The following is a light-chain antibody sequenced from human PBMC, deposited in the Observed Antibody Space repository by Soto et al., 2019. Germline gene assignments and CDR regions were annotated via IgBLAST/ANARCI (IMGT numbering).Light chain of an antibody. CDR2: VAS. V-gene: IGKV3-15*01. CDR1: PISSN. J-gene: IGKJ2*01. Sequence: VATQSPASMSVSPGGRVTISCRAGPISSNLAWHQQRPGQAPRLLIYVASVRATGVPARFSGSGSGTEFTLTIDSLQSEDYAVYFCHQYNNWPYTFGQGTK. CDR3: HQYNNWPYT.